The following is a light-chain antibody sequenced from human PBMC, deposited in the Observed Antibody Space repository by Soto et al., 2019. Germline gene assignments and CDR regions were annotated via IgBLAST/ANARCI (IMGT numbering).Light chain of an antibody. J-gene: IGKJ2*01. Sequence: DVQLTQSPSSLSASVGDRVTITCRASQGISNYLAWYQQKPGKVPKLLIYGASTLQSGVPSRFSGSGSGTDFTLTISSLQPEDVATYYCQNYNSAPYTFGQGTKLEIK. CDR2: GAS. CDR3: QNYNSAPYT. V-gene: IGKV1-27*01. CDR1: QGISNY.